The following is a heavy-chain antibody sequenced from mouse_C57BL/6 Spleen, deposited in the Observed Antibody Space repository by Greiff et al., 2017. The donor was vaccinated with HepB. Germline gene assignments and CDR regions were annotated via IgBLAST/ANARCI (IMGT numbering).Heavy chain of an antibody. J-gene: IGHJ1*03. CDR1: GFSFNTYA. CDR2: IRSKSNNYAT. Sequence: DVKLVESGGGLVQPKGSLKLSCAASGFSFNTYAMNWVRQAPGKGLEWVARIRSKSNNYATYYADSVKDRFTISRDDSESMLYLQMNNLKTEDTAMYYCVRDSYYYWYFDVWGTGTTVTVSS. CDR3: VRDSYYYWYFDV. D-gene: IGHD1-1*02. V-gene: IGHV10-1*01.